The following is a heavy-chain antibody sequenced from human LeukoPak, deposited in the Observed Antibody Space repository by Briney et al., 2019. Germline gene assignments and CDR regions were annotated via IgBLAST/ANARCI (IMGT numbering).Heavy chain of an antibody. J-gene: IGHJ3*02. CDR3: ATHTLGAPPYAFDI. Sequence: GASVKVSCKASGGTFSSYAISWVRQAPGQGLEWMGRIIPIFGTANYAQKFQGRVTITTDESTSTAYMELSSLRSEDTAVYYCATHTLGAPPYAFDIWGQGTMVTVSS. V-gene: IGHV1-69*05. D-gene: IGHD1-26*01. CDR1: GGTFSSYA. CDR2: IIPIFGTA.